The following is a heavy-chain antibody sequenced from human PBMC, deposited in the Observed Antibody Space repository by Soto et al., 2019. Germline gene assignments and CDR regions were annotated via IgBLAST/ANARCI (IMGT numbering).Heavy chain of an antibody. Sequence: QVQLQESGPGLVKPLETLSLTCTVSGASISSGGYYWNWMRQHPGKGLEWIGYIYHSGSTNYNPSLKSRVTMSVDMSKNHFSLKLSYVTAADTALYYCARDSGHYGKGWFDPWGQGTLVTVSS. CDR1: GASISSGGYY. CDR2: IYHSGST. CDR3: ARDSGHYGKGWFDP. D-gene: IGHD3-10*01. J-gene: IGHJ5*02. V-gene: IGHV4-31*03.